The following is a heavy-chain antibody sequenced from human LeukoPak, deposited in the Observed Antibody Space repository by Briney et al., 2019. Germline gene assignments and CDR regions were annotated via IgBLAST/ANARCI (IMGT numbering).Heavy chain of an antibody. J-gene: IGHJ5*02. Sequence: GASVKVSCKASGYTFTSYYMHWVRQAPGQGLEWMGWISPYNGNTNYAQKLQGRVTMTTDTSTSTAYMELRSLRSDDTAVYYCARDTYYYDSSGYSGWFDPWGQGTLVTVSS. D-gene: IGHD3-22*01. V-gene: IGHV1-18*04. CDR1: GYTFTSYY. CDR3: ARDTYYYDSSGYSGWFDP. CDR2: ISPYNGNT.